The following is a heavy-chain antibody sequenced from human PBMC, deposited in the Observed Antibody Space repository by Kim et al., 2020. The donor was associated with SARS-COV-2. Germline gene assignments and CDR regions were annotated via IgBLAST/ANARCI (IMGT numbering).Heavy chain of an antibody. CDR3: ATPSGGNRAFDI. D-gene: IGHD3-10*01. V-gene: IGHV1-69*01. J-gene: IGHJ3*02. Sequence: NYAQKFQGRVTITADESTSTAYMELSSLRSEDTAVYYCATPSGGNRAFDIWGQGTMVTVSS.